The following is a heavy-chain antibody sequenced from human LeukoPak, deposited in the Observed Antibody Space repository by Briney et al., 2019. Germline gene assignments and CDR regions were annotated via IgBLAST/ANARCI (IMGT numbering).Heavy chain of an antibody. J-gene: IGHJ4*02. CDR3: AKVQNLWFGELSPLDY. CDR1: GFTFSNYW. V-gene: IGHV3-7*03. CDR2: IKTDGSEK. D-gene: IGHD3-10*01. Sequence: GGSLRLSCEGSGFTFSNYWMGWVRQAPGKGLQWVANIKTDGSEKYYVDSVKGRFTISRDNSKNTLYLQMNSLRAEDTAVYYCAKVQNLWFGELSPLDYWGQGTLVTVSS.